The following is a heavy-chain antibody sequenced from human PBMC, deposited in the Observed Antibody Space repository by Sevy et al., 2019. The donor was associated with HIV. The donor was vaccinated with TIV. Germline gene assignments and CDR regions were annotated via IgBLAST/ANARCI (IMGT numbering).Heavy chain of an antibody. D-gene: IGHD5-12*01. CDR1: GYTFTSYD. V-gene: IGHV1-8*01. CDR3: ARGSPTYVDIVATIKEDWFDP. J-gene: IGHJ5*02. Sequence: ASVKVSCKASGYTFTSYDINWVRQATGQGLEWMGWMNPNSGNTGYAQKFQGRVTMTRNTSISTAYMELSSLRSEDTAVYYCARGSPTYVDIVATIKEDWFDPWGQGTLVTVSS. CDR2: MNPNSGNT.